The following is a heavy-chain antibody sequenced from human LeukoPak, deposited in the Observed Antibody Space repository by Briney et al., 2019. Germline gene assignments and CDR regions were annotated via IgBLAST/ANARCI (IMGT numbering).Heavy chain of an antibody. Sequence: SSETLSLTCTVSGGSISSYYWSWIRQPPGKGLEWIGCIYYSGRTNYNPSLKSRVTISVDTSKEQFSLNLTSVTAADTAVYYCARLKCISTTCPSRYVMDVWGQGTTVTVSS. CDR1: GGSISSYY. CDR2: IYYSGRT. J-gene: IGHJ6*02. V-gene: IGHV4-59*01. D-gene: IGHD2-2*01. CDR3: ARLKCISTTCPSRYVMDV.